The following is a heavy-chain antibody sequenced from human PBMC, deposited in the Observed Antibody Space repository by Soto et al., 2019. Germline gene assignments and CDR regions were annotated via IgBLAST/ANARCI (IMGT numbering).Heavy chain of an antibody. Sequence: PSETLSLTCTVAGGSISSSSSYWGWLRQPPGKGREWIGAIYFSGSNNYTPPLRSRVTVSVDTPNNHFSRKLYSVTSADTAVYYCARLRRSGSYLDLWGKGTLVTVSS. CDR2: IYFSGSN. CDR3: ARLRRSGSYLDL. V-gene: IGHV4-39*01. J-gene: IGHJ4*02. D-gene: IGHD1-26*01. CDR1: GGSISSSSSY.